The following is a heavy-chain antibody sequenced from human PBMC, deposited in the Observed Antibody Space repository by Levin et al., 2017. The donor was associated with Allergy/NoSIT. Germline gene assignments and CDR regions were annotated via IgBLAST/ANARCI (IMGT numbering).Heavy chain of an antibody. CDR3: ARTQLNVDIVATTRTASDY. V-gene: IGHV4-34*01. J-gene: IGHJ4*02. Sequence: SETLSLTCAVYGGSFSGYYWSWIRQPPGKGLEWIGEINHSGSTNYNPSLKSRVTISVDTSKNQFSLKLSSVTAADTAVYYCARTQLNVDIVATTRTASDYWGQGTLVTVSS. D-gene: IGHD5-12*01. CDR2: INHSGST. CDR1: GGSFSGYY.